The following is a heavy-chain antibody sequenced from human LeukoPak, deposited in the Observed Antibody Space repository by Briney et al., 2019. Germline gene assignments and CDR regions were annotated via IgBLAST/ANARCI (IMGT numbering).Heavy chain of an antibody. CDR1: GGSISSYY. Sequence: PSETLSLTCTVSGGSISSYYWSWIRQPVGKGLEWIGRIYTSGSTNYNPSLKSRVTMSVDTSKNQFSLKLSSVTAADTAVYYCARGSVAGTGGIFDYWGQGTLVTVSS. D-gene: IGHD6-19*01. CDR2: IYTSGST. CDR3: ARGSVAGTGGIFDY. J-gene: IGHJ4*02. V-gene: IGHV4-4*07.